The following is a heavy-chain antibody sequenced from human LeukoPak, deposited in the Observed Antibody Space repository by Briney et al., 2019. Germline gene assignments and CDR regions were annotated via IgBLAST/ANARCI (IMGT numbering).Heavy chain of an antibody. V-gene: IGHV5-51*01. CDR3: ARQSEFYFDY. CDR1: EYSFTNYW. Sequence: GESLKISCKGSEYSFTNYWIGWVRQMPGKGLEWMGIIYPGDSDTKYSPSFQGQVTISADKSISTAYLRWSSLKASDTAMYYCARQSEFYFDYWGQGTLVTVSS. D-gene: IGHD3-10*01. J-gene: IGHJ4*02. CDR2: IYPGDSDT.